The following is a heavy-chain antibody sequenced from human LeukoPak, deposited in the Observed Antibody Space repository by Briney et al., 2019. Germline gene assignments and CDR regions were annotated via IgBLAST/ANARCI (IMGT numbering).Heavy chain of an antibody. D-gene: IGHD2-15*01. CDR3: ARGPYCSGGSCPSNWFDP. V-gene: IGHV4-38-2*02. CDR2: IYHSGST. J-gene: IGHJ5*02. CDR1: GYSISSGYY. Sequence: PSETLSLTCTVSGYSISSGYYWGWIRQPPGKGLEWIGSIYHSGSTYYNPSLKSRVTISVDTSKNQFSLKLSSVTAADTAVYYCARGPYCSGGSCPSNWFDPWGQGTLVTVSS.